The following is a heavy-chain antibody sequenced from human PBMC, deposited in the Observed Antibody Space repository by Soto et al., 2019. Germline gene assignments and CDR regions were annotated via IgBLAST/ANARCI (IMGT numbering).Heavy chain of an antibody. CDR2: IKHDGSEK. CDR1: RFTFSNYW. CDR3: ARGDYMDV. J-gene: IGHJ6*03. Sequence: VQLVESGGGLVQPGGSLRLSCAASRFTFSNYWMSWVRQAPGKGLEWVADIKHDGSEKHYIDSVKGRFTISRDNVKKSLYLQMNSLRAEDTAVYYCARGDYMDVWGKGTTVTVSS. V-gene: IGHV3-7*01.